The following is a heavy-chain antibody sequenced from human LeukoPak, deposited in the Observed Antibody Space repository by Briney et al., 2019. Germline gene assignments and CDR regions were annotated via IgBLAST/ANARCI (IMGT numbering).Heavy chain of an antibody. J-gene: IGHJ4*02. D-gene: IGHD4-17*01. CDR3: ARALYGDYFDY. V-gene: IGHV3-13*04. CDR1: GFTFSNYD. Sequence: PGGSLRLSCAASGFTFSNYDMHWVRQVTGQGPEWVSALGPAGDTYYPGSVKGRFTISRGNAKNSLYLQMNSLRAGDTAVYYCARALYGDYFDYWGQGTLVTVSS. CDR2: LGPAGDT.